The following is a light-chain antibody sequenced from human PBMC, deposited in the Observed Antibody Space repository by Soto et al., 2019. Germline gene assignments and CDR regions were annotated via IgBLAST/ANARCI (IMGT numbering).Light chain of an antibody. J-gene: IGLJ2*01. Sequence: QLVLTQSPSASASLGASVKLTCTLSSGHSSYAIAWHQQQPEKGPRYLMKLNSDGSHNKGHGIPDRFSGSSSGAERYLTISSLQSDDEADYYCQTWGSGIHVVFGGGTKLTVL. CDR1: SGHSSYA. CDR3: QTWGSGIHVV. CDR2: LNSDGSH. V-gene: IGLV4-69*01.